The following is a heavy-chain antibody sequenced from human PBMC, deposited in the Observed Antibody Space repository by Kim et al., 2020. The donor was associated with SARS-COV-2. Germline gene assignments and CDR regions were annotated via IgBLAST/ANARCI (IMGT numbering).Heavy chain of an antibody. CDR2: ISYSGKTT. V-gene: IGHV3-23*01. CDR3: VKQASLTTFDY. Sequence: GGSLRLSCGASGFTFSTYAMAWVRQAPGKGLEWVSHISYSGKTTFYTDSVKGRCSISRDNSNNILYLQMNSLRAEDSAIYYCVKQASLTTFDYWGQGTLVTVPT. CDR1: GFTFSTYA. J-gene: IGHJ4*02.